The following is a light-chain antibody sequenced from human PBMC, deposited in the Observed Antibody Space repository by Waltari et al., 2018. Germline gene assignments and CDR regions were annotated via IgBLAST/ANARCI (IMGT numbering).Light chain of an antibody. CDR2: DAS. CDR1: QSFSRY. V-gene: IGKV3-20*01. J-gene: IGKJ1*01. CDR3: QKYVSLPAT. Sequence: EVVLTHSPGPLSLSPGERATLPCRASQSFSRYLAWYQQNPGQAPRLLIYDASRRATGIPDRFSGSGSGTDFSLTISRLEPEDFAVYYCQKYVSLPATFGQGTKVEIK.